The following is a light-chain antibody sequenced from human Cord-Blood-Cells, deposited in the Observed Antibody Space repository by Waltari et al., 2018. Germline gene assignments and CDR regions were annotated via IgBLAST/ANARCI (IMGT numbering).Light chain of an antibody. J-gene: IGLJ3*02. CDR3: SSYTSSSTWV. V-gene: IGLV2-14*01. CDR2: DVS. CDR1: RSDVGGYNY. Sequence: QSALTQPASVSVSPGQSITISCTGTRSDVGGYNYVSWYQQHPGKAPKLMIYDVSKRPSGVSNRFSGSKSGNTASLTISGLQAEDEADYYCSSYTSSSTWVFGGGTKLTVL.